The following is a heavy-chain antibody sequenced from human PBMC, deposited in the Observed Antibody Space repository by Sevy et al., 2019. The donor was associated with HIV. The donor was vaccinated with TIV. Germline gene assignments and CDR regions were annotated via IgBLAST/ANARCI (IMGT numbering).Heavy chain of an antibody. D-gene: IGHD2-2*01. CDR2: IYTSGST. V-gene: IGHV4-4*07. CDR3: AREEGSCSSTSCEGGFDP. Sequence: SETLSLTCTVSGGSISSYYWSWIRQPAGKGLEWIGRIYTSGSTNYNPSLKSRVTMSVDTSKNQFSLKLSSVTAADTAVYYCAREEGSCSSTSCEGGFDPWGQGTLVTVS. J-gene: IGHJ5*02. CDR1: GGSISSYY.